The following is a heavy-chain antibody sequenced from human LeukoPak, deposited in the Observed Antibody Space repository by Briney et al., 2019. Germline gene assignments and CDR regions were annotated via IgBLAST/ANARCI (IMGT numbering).Heavy chain of an antibody. Sequence: QAGGSLRLSCAASGFTVSSNYMSWVRQAPGKGLEWVSVIYSGGSTYYADSVKGRFTISRDNSKNTLYLQMNSLRAEDTAVYYRARETDSSGYYVDYWGQGTLVTVSS. CDR3: ARETDSSGYYVDY. CDR1: GFTVSSNY. CDR2: IYSGGST. D-gene: IGHD3-22*01. V-gene: IGHV3-53*01. J-gene: IGHJ4*02.